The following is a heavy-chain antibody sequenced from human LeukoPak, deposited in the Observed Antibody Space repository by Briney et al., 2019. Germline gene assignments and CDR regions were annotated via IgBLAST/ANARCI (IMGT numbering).Heavy chain of an antibody. J-gene: IGHJ4*02. CDR3: AKDRPNYHESNGHYYRRNGDY. V-gene: IGHV3-23*01. Sequence: GGSLRLSCAASGFTFHNYAMSWVRQAPGKGLEWVSAISSSGDITFYADSVKGRFTISSDNSRYTLYLQMNSLRAEDAAMYYCAKDRPNYHESNGHYYRRNGDYWGQGTLVTVSS. CDR2: ISSSGDIT. D-gene: IGHD3-22*01. CDR1: GFTFHNYA.